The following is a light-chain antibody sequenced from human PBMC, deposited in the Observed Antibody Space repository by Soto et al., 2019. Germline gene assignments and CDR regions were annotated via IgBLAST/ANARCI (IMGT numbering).Light chain of an antibody. Sequence: QSMLTQPPSVSGTPAQRVTISCSGSSSNIGSNTVNWYQQLPGTAPRLLIYSNNQRPSGVPDRFSGSKSGTSASLAISGLICEDEVIFYFPKWENSMNVYVFGTGT. J-gene: IGLJ1*01. V-gene: IGLV1-44*01. CDR1: SSNIGSNT. CDR2: SNN. CDR3: PKWENSMNVYV.